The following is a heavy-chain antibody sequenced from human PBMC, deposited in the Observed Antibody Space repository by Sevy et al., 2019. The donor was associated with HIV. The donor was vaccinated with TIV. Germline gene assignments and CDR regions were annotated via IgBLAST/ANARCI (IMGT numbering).Heavy chain of an antibody. V-gene: IGHV3-23*01. D-gene: IGHD2-15*01. CDR2: ISGSGGRT. J-gene: IGHJ1*01. Sequence: GGSLRLSCKASGFNFNNYAMSWVRQAPGKGLEWVSTISGSGGRTYTAESVRGRLTISRDNSKRTVYLQMNSLRGDDTAIYYCPKDPYSGGEYFQKWGQGARVTVSS. CDR1: GFNFNNYA. CDR3: PKDPYSGGEYFQK.